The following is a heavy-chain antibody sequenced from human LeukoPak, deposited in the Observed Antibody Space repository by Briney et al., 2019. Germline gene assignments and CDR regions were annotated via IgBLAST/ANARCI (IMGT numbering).Heavy chain of an antibody. CDR3: ARPTPSDSSWYAGGFDY. CDR2: IYPGDSDT. Sequence: GESLKISCKGSGYSFTNYWIGWVRQMPGEGLEWMGIIYPGDSDTRYSPSFQGQVTISADKSISTAYLQWSSLKASDTAIYYCARPTPSDSSWYAGGFDYWGQGTLVTVSS. CDR1: GYSFTNYW. V-gene: IGHV5-51*01. J-gene: IGHJ4*02. D-gene: IGHD6-13*01.